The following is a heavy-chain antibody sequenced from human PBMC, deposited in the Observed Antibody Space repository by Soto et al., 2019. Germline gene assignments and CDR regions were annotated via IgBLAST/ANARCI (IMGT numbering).Heavy chain of an antibody. D-gene: IGHD2-2*01. V-gene: IGHV3-48*01. CDR1: SFLFSSYT. CDR2: ISGSGATI. CDR3: ASPPRGHAVDL. Sequence: VELVESGGDLVQPGGSLRLTCTASSFLFSSYTMNWVRQAPGKGLEWIAYISGSGATIHYADSVKGRFTISRDNAKKSLYLQMDSLRVNDTAVYYCASPPRGHAVDLWGQGTLVAVPS. J-gene: IGHJ3*01.